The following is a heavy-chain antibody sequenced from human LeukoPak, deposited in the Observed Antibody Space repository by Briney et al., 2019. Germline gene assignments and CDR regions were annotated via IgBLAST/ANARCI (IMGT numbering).Heavy chain of an antibody. D-gene: IGHD4-17*01. V-gene: IGHV3-7*01. CDR2: IKQDGSEK. CDR1: GFTFSSYW. CDR3: ARERRPTVLYFDY. Sequence: GGSLRLSGAASGFTFSSYWMSWVRQAPGKGLEWVANIKQDGSEKYYVDSVKGRFTISRDNAKNSLYLQMNSLRAEDTAVYYCARERRPTVLYFDYWGQGTLVTVSS. J-gene: IGHJ4*02.